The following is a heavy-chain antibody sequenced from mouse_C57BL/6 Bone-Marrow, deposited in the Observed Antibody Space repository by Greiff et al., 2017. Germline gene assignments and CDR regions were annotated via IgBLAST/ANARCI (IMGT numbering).Heavy chain of an antibody. CDR3: ARTLYYGNFFDY. CDR1: GYTLTDYY. Sequence: EVQLQQSGPELVKPGASVKISCKASGYTLTDYYMNWVKQSHGKSLEWIGDINPNNGGTSYNQKFKGKATLTVDKSSSTAYMELRSLTSEDSAVYYCARTLYYGNFFDYWGQGTTLTVSS. J-gene: IGHJ2*01. V-gene: IGHV1-26*01. CDR2: INPNNGGT. D-gene: IGHD2-1*01.